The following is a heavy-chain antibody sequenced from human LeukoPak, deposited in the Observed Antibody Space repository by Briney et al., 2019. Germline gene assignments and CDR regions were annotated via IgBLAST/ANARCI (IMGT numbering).Heavy chain of an antibody. D-gene: IGHD6-19*01. V-gene: IGHV4-34*01. CDR1: GGSFSGYY. CDR3: ARRLRLPDTYSSGGNNWVDP. CDR2: INHSGST. Sequence: PSETLSLTCAVYGGSFSGYYWSWIRQPPGKGLEWIGEINHSGSTDYNPSLKSRVTISVDTSKNQFSLKLSSVTAADTAVYYCARRLRLPDTYSSGGNNWVDPWGQGTLVTVSS. J-gene: IGHJ5*02.